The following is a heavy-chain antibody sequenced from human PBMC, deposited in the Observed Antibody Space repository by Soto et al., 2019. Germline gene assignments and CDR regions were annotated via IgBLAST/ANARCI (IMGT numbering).Heavy chain of an antibody. CDR2: YGGSGGGR. V-gene: IGHV3-23*01. CDR1: GFTFSTYG. Sequence: DVQLLESGGGLVQWGGSLRLSCVTSGFTFSTYGMTWVRQAPGKGLEWVSYGGSGGGRYYGESVKGRFTISRDNSKNTLSLEMTSLRAEDTATYFCVKFRGRAYPYYYMDVWGKGTTVTVSS. CDR3: VKFRGRAYPYYYMDV. J-gene: IGHJ6*03. D-gene: IGHD3-16*01.